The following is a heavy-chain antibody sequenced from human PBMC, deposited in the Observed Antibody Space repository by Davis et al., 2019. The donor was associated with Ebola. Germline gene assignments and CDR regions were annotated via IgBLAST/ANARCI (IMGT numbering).Heavy chain of an antibody. D-gene: IGHD6-13*01. J-gene: IGHJ3*02. CDR2: IYPGDSDT. Sequence: GESLKISCKGSGYSFTSYWIGWVRQMPGKGLEWMGIIYPGDSDTRYSPSFQGQVTISADKSISTAYLQWSSLKASDTAMYYCARCIAAAGALDAFDIWGQGTMVTVSS. CDR3: ARCIAAAGALDAFDI. V-gene: IGHV5-51*01. CDR1: GYSFTSYW.